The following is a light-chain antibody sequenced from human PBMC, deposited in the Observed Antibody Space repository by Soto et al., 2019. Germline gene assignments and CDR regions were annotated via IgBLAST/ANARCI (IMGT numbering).Light chain of an antibody. J-gene: IGKJ1*01. CDR2: GAS. CDR1: QSVSRSY. V-gene: IGKV3-20*01. CDR3: QQYATSPRT. Sequence: EIVLTQSPGTLSLSPGERATLSCRASQSVSRSYLAWYQQKPGQAPRLLISGASTRATGIPDRFSGSGSGTDFTLTVSRLEPEDFAVYYCQQYATSPRTFGQGTKVEVK.